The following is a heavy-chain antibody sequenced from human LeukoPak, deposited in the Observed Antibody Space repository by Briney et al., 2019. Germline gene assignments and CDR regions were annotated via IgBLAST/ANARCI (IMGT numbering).Heavy chain of an antibody. Sequence: PSETLSLTCTVSGGSISSSSYYWGWIRQPPGKGLEWIGSIYYSGSTYYNPSLKSRVTISVHTSKNQFSLKLSSVTAADTAVYYCARTTEGGYSYGSFYYYYMDVWGKGATVTISS. CDR2: IYYSGST. V-gene: IGHV4-39*07. D-gene: IGHD5-18*01. J-gene: IGHJ6*03. CDR1: GGSISSSSYY. CDR3: ARTTEGGYSYGSFYYYYMDV.